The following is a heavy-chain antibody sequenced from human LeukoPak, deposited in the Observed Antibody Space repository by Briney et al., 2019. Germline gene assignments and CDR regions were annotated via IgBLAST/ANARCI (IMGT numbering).Heavy chain of an antibody. J-gene: IGHJ4*02. CDR2: ISSNGRTI. CDR3: VRNYDF. V-gene: IGHV3-48*03. CDR1: GFTFTSYE. D-gene: IGHD5-24*01. Sequence: PGGSLRLSCAASGFTFTSYEMNWVRQAPGKGLEWVSYISSNGRTIYYADSLKGRFTISRDNAKNSLYLQMNSLRAEDTGFYYCVRNYDFWGQGTLVTVSS.